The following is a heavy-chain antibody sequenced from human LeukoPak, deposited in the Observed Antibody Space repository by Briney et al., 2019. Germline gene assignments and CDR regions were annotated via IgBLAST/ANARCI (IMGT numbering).Heavy chain of an antibody. J-gene: IGHJ4*02. CDR2: IKSKTGGGTT. D-gene: IGHD5-12*01. CDR1: GFTFSNVW. Sequence: GGSVRLSCAASGFTFSNVWMSWVRQAPGKGLEWVGRIKSKTGGGTTDYAAPVKDRFTISRDDSKSTLYLQMNSLKTEDSAVYYCTTPYGGYDYGFNYWGQGTLVTVSS. CDR3: TTPYGGYDYGFNY. V-gene: IGHV3-15*01.